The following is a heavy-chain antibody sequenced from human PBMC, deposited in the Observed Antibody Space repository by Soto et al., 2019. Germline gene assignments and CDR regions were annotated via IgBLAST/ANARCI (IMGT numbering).Heavy chain of an antibody. CDR3: AKGRGYGGNYYFDS. J-gene: IGHJ4*02. CDR2: IGGSGGST. Sequence: GGSLRLSCAASGFTFSSYAMSWVRQAPGKGLEWVSVIGGSGGSTYYADSVKGRFTISRDNSKNTLYLQMNSLRAEDTAVYYCAKGRGYGGNYYFDSWGQGTLVTVSS. V-gene: IGHV3-23*01. CDR1: GFTFSSYA. D-gene: IGHD5-12*01.